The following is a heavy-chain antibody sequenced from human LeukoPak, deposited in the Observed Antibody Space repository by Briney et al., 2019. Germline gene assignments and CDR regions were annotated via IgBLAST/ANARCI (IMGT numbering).Heavy chain of an antibody. V-gene: IGHV1-18*04. D-gene: IGHD1-26*01. CDR3: AREVGRGFDY. J-gene: IGHJ4*02. Sequence: PSASVKVSCKGSGYTFTGHYRHWMRQAPGQGLEWMGWISAYNSNTHYAQKLQGRVTMTTDTSTSTAYMEVRSLRSDDTAVYYCAREVGRGFDYWGQGTLVTVSS. CDR2: ISAYNSNT. CDR1: GYTFTGHY.